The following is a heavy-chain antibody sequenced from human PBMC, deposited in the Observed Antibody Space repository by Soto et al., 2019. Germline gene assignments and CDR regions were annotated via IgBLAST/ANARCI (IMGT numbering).Heavy chain of an antibody. CDR2: IIPIFGTA. J-gene: IGHJ5*02. CDR1: GGTFSSYA. Sequence: QVQLVQSGAEVKKPGSSVKVSCKASGGTFSSYAISWVRQAPGQGLEWMGGIIPIFGTANYAQKFQGRITITADESTSTGYMELRSLRSEDTAVYYCARSPLRFLDKGWFDPWGQGTLVTVSS. D-gene: IGHD3-3*01. CDR3: ARSPLRFLDKGWFDP. V-gene: IGHV1-69*01.